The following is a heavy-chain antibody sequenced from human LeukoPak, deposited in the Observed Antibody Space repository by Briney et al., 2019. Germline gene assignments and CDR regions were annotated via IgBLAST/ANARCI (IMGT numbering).Heavy chain of an antibody. CDR3: ARVLQNYYHLDV. D-gene: IGHD3-3*01. J-gene: IGHJ6*03. CDR1: GGSISSHY. V-gene: IGHV4-59*11. CDR2: IYYSGST. Sequence: PSETLSLTCTVSGGSISSHYWSWIRQPPGKGLEWIGYIYYSGSTNYNPSLKSRVTISVDTSKNQFSLKLSSVTAADTAVYYCARVLQNYYHLDVWGEGTTVTVSS.